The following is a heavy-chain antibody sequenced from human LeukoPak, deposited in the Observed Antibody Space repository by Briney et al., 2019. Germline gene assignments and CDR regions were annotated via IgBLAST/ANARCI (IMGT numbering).Heavy chain of an antibody. CDR3: ARRSQGAFDI. CDR2: IHTGGETT. J-gene: IGHJ3*02. CDR1: GFTFSSYD. Sequence: GGSLRLSCAASGFTFSSYDLNWVRQAPGKGLEWVSTIHTGGETTYYAESVRGRFSISRDNSKNALYLQMHSLSAEDTAVYYCARRSQGAFDIWGQGTIVIVSS. V-gene: IGHV3-23*05. D-gene: IGHD1-26*01.